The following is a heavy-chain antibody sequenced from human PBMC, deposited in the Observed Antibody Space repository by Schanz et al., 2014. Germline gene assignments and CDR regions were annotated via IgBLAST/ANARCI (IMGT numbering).Heavy chain of an antibody. CDR2: INSVGSNT. Sequence: QVQLVESGGGLVKPGGSLRLSCAASGFTFSDYYINWIRQAPGKGLVWVARINSVGSNTDYADSVTGRFTISRDNAKNTLYLQMNSLRAEDTAVYYCAKGRFGELSAFDIWGQGTMVTVSS. J-gene: IGHJ3*02. D-gene: IGHD3-10*01. CDR1: GFTFSDYY. V-gene: IGHV3-11*05. CDR3: AKGRFGELSAFDI.